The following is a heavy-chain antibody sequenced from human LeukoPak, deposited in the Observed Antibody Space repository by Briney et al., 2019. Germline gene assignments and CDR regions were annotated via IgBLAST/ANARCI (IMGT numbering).Heavy chain of an antibody. CDR3: AKGSRYNSGLLHYMDV. Sequence: GGSLRLSCAASGFTFSSYGMHWVRQAPGKGLEWVSGVSGSGGRTNYVDSVKGRFTISRDNSKNTVHLQLESLRVEDTAVYYCAKGSRYNSGLLHYMDVWGKGTTVTVSS. V-gene: IGHV3-23*01. CDR1: GFTFSSYG. J-gene: IGHJ6*03. CDR2: VSGSGGRT. D-gene: IGHD5-12*01.